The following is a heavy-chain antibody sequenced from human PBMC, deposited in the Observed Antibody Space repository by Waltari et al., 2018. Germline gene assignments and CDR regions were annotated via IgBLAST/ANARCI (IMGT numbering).Heavy chain of an antibody. D-gene: IGHD2-2*01. Sequence: EVQLVESGGGLVKPWGSMRIYCEACGFTFCSDSMNWVRQAPGKGLEWVSSISSSSNYIYYADSVKGRFTIFRDNAKHSLFLQMNSLRAEDTAVYYCARDFTSWGFDYWGQGTLVTVSS. V-gene: IGHV3-21*01. CDR2: ISSSSNYI. CDR1: GFTFCSDS. J-gene: IGHJ4*02. CDR3: ARDFTSWGFDY.